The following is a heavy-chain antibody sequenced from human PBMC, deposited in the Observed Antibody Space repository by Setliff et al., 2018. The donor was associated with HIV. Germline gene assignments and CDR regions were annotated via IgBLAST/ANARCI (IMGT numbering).Heavy chain of an antibody. D-gene: IGHD3-3*01. CDR2: FYHSGST. V-gene: IGHV4-38-2*01. Sequence: SETLSLTCAVSGYSVSSGYYWGWIRQPPGKGLEWIGIFYHSGSTFYNPSLRRRVTIALDTSKNQFSLKLRSATAADTAVYYGVSGPLSGYGYYFEYWGQGALVTVSS. CDR3: VSGPLSGYGYYFEY. CDR1: GYSVSSGYY. J-gene: IGHJ4*02.